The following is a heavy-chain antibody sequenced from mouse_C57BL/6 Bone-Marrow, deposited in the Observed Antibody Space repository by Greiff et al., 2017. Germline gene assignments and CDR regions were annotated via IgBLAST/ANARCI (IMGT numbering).Heavy chain of an antibody. CDR1: GYAFTNYL. Sequence: VQLQQSGAELVRPGTSVKVSCKASGYAFTNYLIEWVKQRPGQGLEWIGVINPGSGGTNYNEKFKGKATLTADKSSSTAYMQLSSLTSEDSAVYFCARRITTLYYYAMDYWGQGTSVTVSS. CDR2: INPGSGGT. V-gene: IGHV1-54*01. J-gene: IGHJ4*01. CDR3: ARRITTLYYYAMDY. D-gene: IGHD2-4*01.